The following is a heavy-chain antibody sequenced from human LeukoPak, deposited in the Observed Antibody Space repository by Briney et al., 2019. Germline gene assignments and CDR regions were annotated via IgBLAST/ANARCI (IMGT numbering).Heavy chain of an antibody. CDR2: ISSSGSTI. J-gene: IGHJ4*02. D-gene: IGHD6-13*01. Sequence: GGSLRLSCAASGFTFSDYYMSWIRQAPGKGLEWVSYISSSGSTIYYADSVKGRFTISRDNAKNSLYLQMNSLRAEDTAVYYCARDDARHSSSWYRGTIRGVAYDYWGQGTLVTVSS. CDR3: ARDDARHSSSWYRGTIRGVAYDY. V-gene: IGHV3-11*01. CDR1: GFTFSDYY.